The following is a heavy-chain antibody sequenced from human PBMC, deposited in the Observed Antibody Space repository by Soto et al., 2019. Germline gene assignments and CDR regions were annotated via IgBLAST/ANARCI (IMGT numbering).Heavy chain of an antibody. CDR2: IYHSGST. CDR1: GGSISSGGYS. J-gene: IGHJ4*02. V-gene: IGHV4-30-2*01. D-gene: IGHD1-26*01. Sequence: LSLTCAVSGGSISSGGYSWSWIRQPPGKGLEWIGYIYHSGSTYYNPSLKSRVTISVDRSKNQFSLKLSSVTAADTAVYYCAAGGALPRYYWGQGTLVTVSS. CDR3: AAGGALPRYY.